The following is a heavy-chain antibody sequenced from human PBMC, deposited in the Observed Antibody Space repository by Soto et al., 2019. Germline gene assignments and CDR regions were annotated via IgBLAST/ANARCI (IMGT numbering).Heavy chain of an antibody. CDR1: GYTFTSYG. CDR3: ARVNCSSTSCYSSGNLGQYYYYYYGMDV. CDR2: INAGNGNT. D-gene: IGHD2-2*01. J-gene: IGHJ6*02. Sequence: GASVKVSCKASGYTFTSYGMHWVRQAPGQRLEWMGWINAGNGNTKYSQKLQGRVTMTTDTSTSTAYMELRSLRSDDTAVYYCARVNCSSTSCYSSGNLGQYYYYYYGMDVWGQGTTVTVSS. V-gene: IGHV1-18*01.